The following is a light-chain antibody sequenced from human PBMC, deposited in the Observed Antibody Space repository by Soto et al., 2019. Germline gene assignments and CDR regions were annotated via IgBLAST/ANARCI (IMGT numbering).Light chain of an antibody. CDR3: QQANSFPFT. Sequence: DTQMTQSPSSVSASVGDRVTISCRASQDIHTWLAWYQQKPGKAPNLLIYGASILQSGVPSRFRCSGSGTDFTLTISSLQPEDSATYYCQQANSFPFTFGPGTKVDV. V-gene: IGKV1-12*01. CDR2: GAS. J-gene: IGKJ3*01. CDR1: QDIHTW.